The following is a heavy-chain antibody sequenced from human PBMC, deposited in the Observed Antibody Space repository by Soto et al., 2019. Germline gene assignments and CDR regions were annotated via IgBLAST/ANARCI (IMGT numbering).Heavy chain of an antibody. CDR1: GYSFSSYG. V-gene: IGHV1-18*04. CDR2: ISAKNGNK. CDR3: ARDRPYFEFWSGYYGFDH. Sequence: QVQLVQSGGEVKKPGASVNVSCKASGYSFSSYGISWVRQAPGQGPEWMGWISAKNGNKKYIRKVQGRVTITTATSTNTAYRELRSLRSDDTAVYYCARDRPYFEFWSGYYGFDHWGQGTLVTVSS. D-gene: IGHD3-3*01. J-gene: IGHJ4*02.